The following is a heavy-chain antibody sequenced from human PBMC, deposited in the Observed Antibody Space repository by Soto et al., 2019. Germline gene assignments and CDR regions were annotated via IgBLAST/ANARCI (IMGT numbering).Heavy chain of an antibody. J-gene: IGHJ6*02. CDR1: GGSISSSYY. Sequence: SETLSLTCTVSGGSISSSYYWGWIRQPPGKGLEWIGSIYYSGSTYYNPSLKSRVTISVDTSKNQFSLKLSSVTAADTAVYYCARQKSGRYYGMDVWGQGTTVTVPS. D-gene: IGHD1-26*01. CDR2: IYYSGST. CDR3: ARQKSGRYYGMDV. V-gene: IGHV4-39*01.